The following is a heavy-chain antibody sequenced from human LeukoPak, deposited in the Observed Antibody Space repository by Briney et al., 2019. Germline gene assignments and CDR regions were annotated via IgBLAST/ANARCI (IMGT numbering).Heavy chain of an antibody. CDR1: GGSISSYY. J-gene: IGHJ3*02. CDR3: AREITMIVARERGAFDI. V-gene: IGHV4-59*01. CDR2: IYYSGGT. D-gene: IGHD3-22*01. Sequence: SETLSLTCTVSGGSISSYYWSWIRQPPGKGLEWIGYIYYSGGTNYNPSLKSRVTISLDTSKNQFTLKLSSVTAADTAVYFCAREITMIVARERGAFDIWGQGTMVTVSS.